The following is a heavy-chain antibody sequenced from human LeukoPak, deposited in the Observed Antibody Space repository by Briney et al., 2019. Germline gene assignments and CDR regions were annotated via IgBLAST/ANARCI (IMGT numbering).Heavy chain of an antibody. CDR2: IYSSGST. D-gene: IGHD6-25*01. J-gene: IGHJ4*02. Sequence: SETLSLTCSVSGGSISSGNYYWDCVRQPPGKGLELIGSIYSSGSTHYNPSLKSRVTISVDTSKNQLSLKLTSVTAADTAVYYCARRGIAAAGTSYWGQGTLVTVSS. CDR3: ARRGIAAAGTSY. CDR1: GGSISSGNYY. V-gene: IGHV4-39*01.